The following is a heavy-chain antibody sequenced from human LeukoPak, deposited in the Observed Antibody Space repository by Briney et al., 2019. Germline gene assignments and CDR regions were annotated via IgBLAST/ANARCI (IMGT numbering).Heavy chain of an antibody. J-gene: IGHJ3*02. V-gene: IGHV3-20*04. D-gene: IGHD3-10*01. Sequence: GGSLRLSCAASGFTFDDYGMSWVRQAPGKGLEWVSGINWNGGSTGYADSVKGRFTISRDNAKNSLYLQMNSLRAEDTALYCCARAAYGSGSSGAFDIWGQGTMVTVSS. CDR2: INWNGGST. CDR3: ARAAYGSGSSGAFDI. CDR1: GFTFDDYG.